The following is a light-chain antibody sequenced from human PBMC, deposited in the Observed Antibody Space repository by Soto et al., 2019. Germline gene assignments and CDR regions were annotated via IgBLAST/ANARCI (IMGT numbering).Light chain of an antibody. Sequence: QSALTQPPSVSAAPGQKVTMSCSGGSSTIGNYYVSWHQQLPGTAPKLLICENDKRPSGIPDRFSGSKSGTSATLGITGLQTGDEADYYCGTWDSSLSIFVFGTGTKVTVL. CDR1: SSTIGNYY. CDR2: END. CDR3: GTWDSSLSIFV. J-gene: IGLJ1*01. V-gene: IGLV1-51*02.